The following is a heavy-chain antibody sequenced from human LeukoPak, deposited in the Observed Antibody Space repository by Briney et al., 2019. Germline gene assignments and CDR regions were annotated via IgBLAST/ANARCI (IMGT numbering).Heavy chain of an antibody. V-gene: IGHV3-33*06. CDR3: AKVFEVRGARRPKDY. Sequence: GGSLRLSCAASGFTFSSYGMHWVRQAPGKGLEWVAVIWYDGSNKYYADSVKGRFTISRDSSKNTLYLQMNSLRAEDTAVYYCAKVFEVRGARRPKDYWGQGTLVIVSS. J-gene: IGHJ4*02. CDR1: GFTFSSYG. CDR2: IWYDGSNK. D-gene: IGHD3-10*01.